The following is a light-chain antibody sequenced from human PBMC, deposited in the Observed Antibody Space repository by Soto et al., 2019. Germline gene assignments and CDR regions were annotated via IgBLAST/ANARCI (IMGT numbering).Light chain of an antibody. V-gene: IGKV3-15*01. J-gene: IGKJ4*01. CDR2: GAS. CDR1: QSVSSN. Sequence: EIVMTQSPATLSVSPGERATLSCRANQSVSSNLAWYQQKPGQAPRLLISGASTRATGIPDRFSGSGSGTEFTLTISSLESEDFAVYYCHEYNNWAALTFXGGTKVDIK. CDR3: HEYNNWAALT.